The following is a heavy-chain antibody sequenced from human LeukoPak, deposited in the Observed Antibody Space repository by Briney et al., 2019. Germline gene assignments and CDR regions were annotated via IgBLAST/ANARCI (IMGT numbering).Heavy chain of an antibody. Sequence: TSETLSLTCTVSGVSISSSNSYWGWIRQPPGKGLEWIGSIYYTGNTYYNASLKSRVTISTDTSKNQVSLRLTSVTATDTAMYYCARQTGSGLFTLPGGQGTLVTVSS. CDR3: ARQTGSGLFTLP. V-gene: IGHV4-39*01. CDR2: IYYTGNT. CDR1: GVSISSSNSY. D-gene: IGHD3/OR15-3a*01. J-gene: IGHJ4*02.